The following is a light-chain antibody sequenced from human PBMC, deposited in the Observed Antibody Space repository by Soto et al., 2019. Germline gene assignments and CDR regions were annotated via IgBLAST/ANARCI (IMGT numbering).Light chain of an antibody. J-gene: IGKJ5*01. V-gene: IGKV3-15*01. CDR1: QRVSSN. Sequence: EIVMTQSPATLSVSPGERATLSCRASQRVSSNLAWYQQKPGQAPRLLIYGASTRATGIPARFSGSGSGTELTLTISSLQSEDFAVYSCQQYNNWPPITFGQGKRLALK. CDR3: QQYNNWPPIT. CDR2: GAS.